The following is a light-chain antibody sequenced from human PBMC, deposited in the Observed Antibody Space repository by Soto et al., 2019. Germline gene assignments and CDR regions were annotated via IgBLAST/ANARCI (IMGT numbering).Light chain of an antibody. J-gene: IGKJ2*01. CDR3: QQYFSAPYT. Sequence: DIVMTQSPDSLAVSLGERATINCKSSQTVLYSSNNKNYLAWYHQKPGQPPKLLIYWASTRESGVPDRFSGSGSGTDFTLTTSSLQAEDVAVYFCQQYFSAPYTFGQGTKLEIK. V-gene: IGKV4-1*01. CDR2: WAS. CDR1: QTVLYSSNNKNY.